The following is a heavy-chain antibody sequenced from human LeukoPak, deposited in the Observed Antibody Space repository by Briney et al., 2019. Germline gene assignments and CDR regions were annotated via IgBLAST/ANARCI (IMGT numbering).Heavy chain of an antibody. Sequence: PGGSLRLSCAGSGFSVSVSYMSWVRQAPGKGLEWVSIIYNGDTPHYADSVTGRFTLSRDNSKNTVFLQMNSLRAEDTAVYFCARERVSSPSLDSWGQGTLVIVSS. CDR3: ARERVSSPSLDS. D-gene: IGHD2-8*01. V-gene: IGHV3-53*01. CDR2: IYNGDTP. J-gene: IGHJ4*02. CDR1: GFSVSVSY.